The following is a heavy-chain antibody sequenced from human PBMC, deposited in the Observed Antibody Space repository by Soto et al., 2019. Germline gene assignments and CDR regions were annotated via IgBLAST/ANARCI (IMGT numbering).Heavy chain of an antibody. Sequence: PGGSLRLSCAASAFAFSRYAMHWVRQAPGKGLGWVAGISDDGSNKYYADSVTGRFTISRDNAKNTVYLEMNSLRAEDTAVYYCASSLSSWYTTYYYYGMDVWGKGPTVPVSS. J-gene: IGHJ6*04. CDR3: ASSLSSWYTTYYYYGMDV. V-gene: IGHV3-30-3*01. CDR1: AFAFSRYA. CDR2: ISDDGSNK. D-gene: IGHD6-13*01.